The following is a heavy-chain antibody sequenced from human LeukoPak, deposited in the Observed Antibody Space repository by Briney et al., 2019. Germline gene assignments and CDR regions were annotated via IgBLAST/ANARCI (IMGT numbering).Heavy chain of an antibody. CDR3: AKDSAFYYIDV. CDR2: IRYNGNNQ. CDR1: GFAFSSYG. J-gene: IGHJ6*03. D-gene: IGHD3-10*01. Sequence: GGSLRLSCAASGFAFSSYGMHWVRQAPGKGLEWVAFIRYNGNNQYYADSVKGRFTISRDNSKNTLYLQMNSLKGDDTAVYYCAKDSAFYYIDVWGKGTTVIISS. V-gene: IGHV3-30*02.